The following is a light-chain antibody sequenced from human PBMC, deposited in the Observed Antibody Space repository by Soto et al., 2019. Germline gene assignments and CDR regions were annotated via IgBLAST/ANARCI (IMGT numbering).Light chain of an antibody. CDR3: NPYTNTDTVV. CDR2: DVN. CDR1: SSDVGAYNS. V-gene: IGLV2-14*03. J-gene: IGLJ2*01. Sequence: QSALTQPASVSGSLGQAITVSCTGTSSDVGAYNSVSWYQQHPGKAPKLMIFDVNIRPSGLSNRFSGSKSGNTASLTISGLQAEDEAHYYCNPYTNTDTVVFGGGTKLTVL.